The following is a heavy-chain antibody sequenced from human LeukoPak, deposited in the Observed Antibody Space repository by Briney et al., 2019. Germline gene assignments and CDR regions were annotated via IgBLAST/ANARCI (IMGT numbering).Heavy chain of an antibody. V-gene: IGHV3-53*01. CDR1: GFTVSGNY. CDR2: MYASGTT. J-gene: IGHJ4*02. D-gene: IGHD6-19*01. CDR3: AREGGPYISTLRCC. Sequence: PGGSLRLSCVVSGFTVSGNYMSWVRQAPGKGLEWVSIMYASGTTDYADSVKGRFTISRDNSKNTLYLQMSSLRVEDTAVYYCAREGGPYISTLRCCWGQGALVTVSS.